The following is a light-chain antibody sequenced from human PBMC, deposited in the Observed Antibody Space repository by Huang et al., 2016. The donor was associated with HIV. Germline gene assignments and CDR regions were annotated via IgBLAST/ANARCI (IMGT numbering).Light chain of an antibody. CDR2: GPS. CDR1: QFISSN. V-gene: IGKV3-15*01. Sequence: EIVMTQSPATLSVSPGERATLSCRASQFISSNLAWYQQKPGQAPRRLIHGPSTRATGSPARFSGSGSGTDFTLTITSLQSEDFGVYYCQQYNIWPPAFGQGTKVEIK. CDR3: QQYNIWPPA. J-gene: IGKJ1*01.